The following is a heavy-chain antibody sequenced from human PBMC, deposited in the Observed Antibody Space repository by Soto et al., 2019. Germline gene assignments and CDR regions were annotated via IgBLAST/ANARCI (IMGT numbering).Heavy chain of an antibody. CDR2: ISGSGGST. Sequence: EVQLLESGGGLVQPGGSLRLSCAASGFTFSNYAMRWVRQAPGKGLEWVSAISGSGGSTYYADSVKGRFTISRDNSKKTLYVQMNSLRAEDTAVYYCARPPNDHFLRWFDPWGQGTLVTVSS. J-gene: IGHJ5*02. CDR1: GFTFSNYA. V-gene: IGHV3-23*01. CDR3: ARPPNDHFLRWFDP.